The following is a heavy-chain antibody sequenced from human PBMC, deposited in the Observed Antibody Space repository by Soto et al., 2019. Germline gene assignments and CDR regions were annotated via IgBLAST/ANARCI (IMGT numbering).Heavy chain of an antibody. CDR2: ISGSGGST. D-gene: IGHD2-2*01. J-gene: IGHJ4*02. CDR1: GFTFSSYA. V-gene: IGHV3-23*01. CDR3: AKRTKNGLVVVPAADFDY. Sequence: HPGGSLRLSCAASGFTFSSYAMSWVRQAPGKGLEWVSAISGSGGSTYYADSVKGRFTISRDNSKNTLYLQMNSLRAEDTAVYYCAKRTKNGLVVVPAADFDYWGQGTLVTVSS.